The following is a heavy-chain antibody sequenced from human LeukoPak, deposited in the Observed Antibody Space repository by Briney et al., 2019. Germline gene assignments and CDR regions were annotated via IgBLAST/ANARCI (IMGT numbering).Heavy chain of an antibody. CDR3: ARGNVDSSILTY. D-gene: IGHD3-3*02. CDR2: INPNSGGT. J-gene: IGHJ4*02. V-gene: IGHV1-2*02. Sequence: ASVKVSCKASGYTFTGYYMHWVRQAPGQGLEWMGWINPNSGGTNYAQKLQGRVTMTRDTSISTAYMELSRLRSDDTAVYYCARGNVDSSILTYWGQGTLVTVSS. CDR1: GYTFTGYY.